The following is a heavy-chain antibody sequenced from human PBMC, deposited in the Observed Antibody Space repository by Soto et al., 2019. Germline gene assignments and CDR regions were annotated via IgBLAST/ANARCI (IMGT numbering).Heavy chain of an antibody. V-gene: IGHV4-59*12. CDR3: ASYNSYAMDD. Sequence: VQLQESGPGLVKPSETLSLTCTVSGTSISSYYWSCIRQPPGKGLEWIADIHYSGTTTYNPSLPSLVTITLDTSNTQYSLKMSSVTAAGRAMYFCASYNSYAMDDWGRGTLVTVSS. D-gene: IGHD2-8*01. CDR2: IHYSGTT. J-gene: IGHJ4*02. CDR1: GTSISSYY.